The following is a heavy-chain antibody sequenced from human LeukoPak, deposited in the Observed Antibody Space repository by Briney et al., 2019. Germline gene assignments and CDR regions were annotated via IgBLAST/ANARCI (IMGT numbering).Heavy chain of an antibody. CDR3: AMPYSGSYMGGGAFDY. Sequence: GASVKVSCKASGYTFTGYYMHWVRQAPGQGLEWMGWINPNSGGTNYAQKFQGRVTMTRDTSISTAYMELSRLRSDDTAVYYCAMPYSGSYMGGGAFDYWGQGTLVTVSS. D-gene: IGHD1-26*01. J-gene: IGHJ4*02. CDR2: INPNSGGT. V-gene: IGHV1-2*02. CDR1: GYTFTGYY.